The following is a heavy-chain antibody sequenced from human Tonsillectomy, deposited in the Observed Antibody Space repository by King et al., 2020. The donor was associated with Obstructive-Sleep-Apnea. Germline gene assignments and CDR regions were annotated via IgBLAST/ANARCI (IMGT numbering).Heavy chain of an antibody. CDR1: GFTFTDYY. CDR2: IRYSGRVI. D-gene: IGHD2-8*02. J-gene: IGHJ4*02. V-gene: IGHV3-11*01. CDR3: AREAWWSSDY. Sequence: VQLVESGGGLVTPGGSLRLSCAASGFTFTDYYMSWFRQAPGKGLEWVSSIRYSGRVIYDADSVKGRFTVSRDDAKNSVYLQMNSLRPEDTAVYYCAREAWWSSDYWGQGTLVTVPS.